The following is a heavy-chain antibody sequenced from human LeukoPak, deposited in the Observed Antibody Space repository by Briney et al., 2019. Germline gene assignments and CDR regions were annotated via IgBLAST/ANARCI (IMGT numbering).Heavy chain of an antibody. CDR1: GGSISSYY. J-gene: IGHJ6*03. Sequence: PSETLSLTCTVSGGSISSYYWSWIRQPPGKGLEWIGYIYNSGSTNYNPSLKSRVTISVDTSKNQFSLRMRSVTAADTAVYYCARTTMVRGTYYMDVWGKGTTVTISS. D-gene: IGHD3-10*01. CDR2: IYNSGST. V-gene: IGHV4-59*12. CDR3: ARTTMVRGTYYMDV.